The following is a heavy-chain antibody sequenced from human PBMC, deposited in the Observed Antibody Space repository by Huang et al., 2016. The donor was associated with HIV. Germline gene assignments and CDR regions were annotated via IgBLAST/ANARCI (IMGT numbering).Heavy chain of an antibody. J-gene: IGHJ4*02. CDR3: AKDGADEEWDIDY. CDR2: ISYDVSNK. V-gene: IGHV3-30*18. CDR1: GFSFSTYG. Sequence: VQLVESGGGVVQPGRSLRLACAASGFSFSTYGLHWVRQGPGKGLGWVAGISYDVSNKYYAHSVKGRFTISRDTSENKVYLQMNSLRHEDTAVYYCAKDGADEEWDIDYWGQGTLVTVSS. D-gene: IGHD1-26*01.